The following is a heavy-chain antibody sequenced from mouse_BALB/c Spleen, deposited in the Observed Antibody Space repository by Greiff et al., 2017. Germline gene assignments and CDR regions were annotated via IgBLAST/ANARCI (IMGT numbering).Heavy chain of an antibody. CDR2: INPSTGYT. Sequence: VKLVESGAELAKPGASVKMSCKASGYTFTSYWMHWVKQRPGQGLEWIGYINPSTGYTEYNQKFKDKATLTADKSSSTAYMQLSSLTSEDSAVYYCARSDYDAYWGQGTTLTVSS. V-gene: IGHV1-7*01. J-gene: IGHJ2*01. CDR3: ARSDYDAY. CDR1: GYTFTSYW. D-gene: IGHD2-4*01.